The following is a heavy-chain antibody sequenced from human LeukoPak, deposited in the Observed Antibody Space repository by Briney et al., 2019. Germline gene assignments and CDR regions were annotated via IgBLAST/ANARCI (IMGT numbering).Heavy chain of an antibody. Sequence: PGGSLRLSCAASGFTFSSYGMHWVRQPPGKRLEWIGEINHSGSTNYNPSLKSRVTISVDTSKNQFSLKLSSVTAADTAVYYCARGQGTTVTRNENFDYWGQGTLVTVSP. CDR3: ARGQGTTVTRNENFDY. V-gene: IGHV4-34*01. CDR2: INHSGST. D-gene: IGHD4-17*01. J-gene: IGHJ4*02. CDR1: GFTFSSYG.